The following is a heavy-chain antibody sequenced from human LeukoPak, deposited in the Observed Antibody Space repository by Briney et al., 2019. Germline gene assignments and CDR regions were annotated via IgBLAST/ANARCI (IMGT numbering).Heavy chain of an antibody. J-gene: IGHJ3*02. CDR3: ARTVTGTVFDAFDI. V-gene: IGHV3-33*01. CDR1: GFTFSNYG. D-gene: IGHD1-20*01. CDR2: IWYDGSNE. Sequence: GGSLRLSCAASGFTFSNYGMHWVRQAPGRGLEWVAVIWYDGSNENYADSVKGRFTISRDNAKNSLYLQMNSLRAEDTAVYYCARTVTGTVFDAFDIWGQGTMVTVSS.